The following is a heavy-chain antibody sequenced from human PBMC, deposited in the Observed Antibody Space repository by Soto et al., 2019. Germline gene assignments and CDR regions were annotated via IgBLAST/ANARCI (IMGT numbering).Heavy chain of an antibody. Sequence: ASVKVSCTASGYMFTGNYMPWVRQAPGQGLEYMGWINPNSGATNYAQKFQGRVTMTWDTYISTAYVELSRLRSDDTAVYYWAPHYPDSSGYFDHWGQGTLVTVSS. CDR1: GYMFTGNY. CDR3: APHYPDSSGYFDH. V-gene: IGHV1-2*02. CDR2: INPNSGAT. D-gene: IGHD3-22*01. J-gene: IGHJ4*02.